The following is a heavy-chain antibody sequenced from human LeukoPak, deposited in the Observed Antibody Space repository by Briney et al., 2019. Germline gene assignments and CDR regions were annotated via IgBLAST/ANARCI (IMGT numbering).Heavy chain of an antibody. J-gene: IGHJ4*02. Sequence: QAPGXXLEWMGRINPNSGGTNYAQKFQGRVTMTRDTSISTAYMELSRLRSDDTAVYYCARVGGYYPYWGQGTLVTVSS. CDR2: INPNSGGT. V-gene: IGHV1-2*06. D-gene: IGHD3-3*01. CDR3: ARVGGYYPY.